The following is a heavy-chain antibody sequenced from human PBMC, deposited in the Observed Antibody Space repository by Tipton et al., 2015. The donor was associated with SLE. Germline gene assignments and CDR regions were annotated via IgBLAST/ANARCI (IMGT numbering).Heavy chain of an antibody. J-gene: IGHJ5*02. V-gene: IGHV3-66*01. CDR1: GFTVSSKY. CDR3: ARETPTNWFDP. CDR2: IYSIGHT. Sequence: SLRLSCAASGFTVSSKYMTWVRQAPGKGLEWASVIYSIGHTFYAESVKDRFTISRDNSRNTLYLQMSSLRAEDTAVYYCARETPTNWFDPWGQGTLVLVSS.